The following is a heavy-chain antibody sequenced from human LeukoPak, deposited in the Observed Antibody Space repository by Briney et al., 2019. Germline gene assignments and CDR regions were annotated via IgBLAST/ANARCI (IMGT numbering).Heavy chain of an antibody. J-gene: IGHJ3*02. CDR1: GFTFSRHW. CDR3: AMSTYDIRGFDAFDI. Sequence: GGSLRLSCAASGFTFSRHWMHWVRQAPGKGLVWVSRINTDGRITNDADSVKGRFTNSRDNGKNTLYLQMNSLRADDTAVYYCAMSTYDIRGFDAFDIWGQGTMVTVSS. CDR2: INTDGRIT. D-gene: IGHD3-22*01. V-gene: IGHV3-74*01.